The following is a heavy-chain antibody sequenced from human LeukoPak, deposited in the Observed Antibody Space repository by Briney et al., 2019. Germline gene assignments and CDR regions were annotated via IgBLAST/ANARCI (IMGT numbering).Heavy chain of an antibody. Sequence: SQTLSLTCTVSGGSISSGSYYWSWIRQPAGKGLEWIGRIYTSGSTNYNPSLKSRVTISVDTSKNQFSLKLSSVTAADTAVYYCASAKLYGFSGSYFFDYWGQGTLVTVSS. V-gene: IGHV4-61*02. CDR2: IYTSGST. CDR3: ASAKLYGFSGSYFFDY. CDR1: GGSISSGSYY. J-gene: IGHJ4*02. D-gene: IGHD1-26*01.